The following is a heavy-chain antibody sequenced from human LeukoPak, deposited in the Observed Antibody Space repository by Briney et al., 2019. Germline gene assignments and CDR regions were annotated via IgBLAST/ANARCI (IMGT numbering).Heavy chain of an antibody. V-gene: IGHV4-34*01. CDR3: ARGDCSSTSCPDYYFDY. CDR2: INHSGST. CDR1: GGSISSYY. D-gene: IGHD2-2*01. Sequence: SETLSLTCTVSGGSISSYYWSWIRQPPGKGLEWIGEINHSGSTNYNPSLKSRVTISVDTSKNQFSLKLSSVTAADTAVYYCARGDCSSTSCPDYYFDYWGQGTLVTVSS. J-gene: IGHJ4*02.